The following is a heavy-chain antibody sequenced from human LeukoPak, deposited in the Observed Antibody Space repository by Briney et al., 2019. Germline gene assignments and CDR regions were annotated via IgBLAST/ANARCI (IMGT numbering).Heavy chain of an antibody. D-gene: IGHD1-14*01. Sequence: GGSLRLSRAASGLTVNSKYMSWVRQAPGKGLEWDSIIYSGGSTNYADSVKGRFTISRDNSKNTVYLQMNSLRAEDTAVYYCTGDVYQHWGQGTLVTVSS. CDR2: IYSGGST. CDR3: TGDVYQH. CDR1: GLTVNSKY. J-gene: IGHJ1*01. V-gene: IGHV3-53*01.